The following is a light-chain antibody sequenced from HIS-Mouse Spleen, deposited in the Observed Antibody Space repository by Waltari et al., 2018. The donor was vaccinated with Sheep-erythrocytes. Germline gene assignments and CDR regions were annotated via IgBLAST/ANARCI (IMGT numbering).Light chain of an antibody. CDR2: QDS. Sequence: SYELTQPPSVSVSPGQTASITCSGDKLGDKYACWYQQKPGQSPVLVIYQDSKRPSGIPGRFAGSNSGNTATLTSGGTQAMDEADYYCQAWDSSTAVFGGGTKLTVL. V-gene: IGLV3-1*01. CDR1: KLGDKY. CDR3: QAWDSSTAV. J-gene: IGLJ2*01.